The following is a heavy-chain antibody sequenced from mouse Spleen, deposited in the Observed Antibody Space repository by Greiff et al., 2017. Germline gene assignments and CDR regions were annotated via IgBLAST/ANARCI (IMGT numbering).Heavy chain of an antibody. Sequence: VQLQQSGAELVRPGASVKLSCTASGFNIKDYYMHWVKQRPEQGLEWIGRIDPEDGDTEYAPKFQGKATMTADTSSNTAYLQLRSLTFEDTAVYYSTTSLRGGDSDVWGAETTVTPSS. J-gene: IGHJ1*01. CDR2: IDPEDGDT. D-gene: IGHD3-2*02. CDR1: GFNIKDYY. CDR3: TTSLRGGDSDV. V-gene: IGHV14-1*01.